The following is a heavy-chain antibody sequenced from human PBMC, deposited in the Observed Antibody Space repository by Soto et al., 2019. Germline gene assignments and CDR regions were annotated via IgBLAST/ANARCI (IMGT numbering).Heavy chain of an antibody. CDR3: AGSHMATIGVFDY. J-gene: IGHJ4*02. D-gene: IGHD5-12*01. CDR1: GGTFSSYA. CDR2: IIPIFGTA. V-gene: IGHV1-69*12. Sequence: QVQLVQSGAEVKKPGSSVKVSCKASGGTFSSYAISWVRQAPGQGLEWMGGIIPIFGTAHYAQKFQGRVTITVDESTSTAYMELSSLRSEDTAVYYCAGSHMATIGVFDYWGQGTLVTVSS.